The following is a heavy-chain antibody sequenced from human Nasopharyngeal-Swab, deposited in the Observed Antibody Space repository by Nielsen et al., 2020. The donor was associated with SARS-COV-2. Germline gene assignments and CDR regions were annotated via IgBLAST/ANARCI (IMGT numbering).Heavy chain of an antibody. CDR3: ARGRPLYDILTGYYISSRFDY. D-gene: IGHD3-9*01. CDR1: GGSFSGYY. J-gene: IGHJ4*02. V-gene: IGHV4-34*01. Sequence: SETLSLTFAVYGGSFSGYYWSWIRQPPGKGLEWIGEINHSGSTNYNPSLKSRVTISVDTSKNQFSLKLSSVTAADTAVYYCARGRPLYDILTGYYISSRFDYWGQGTLVTVSS. CDR2: INHSGST.